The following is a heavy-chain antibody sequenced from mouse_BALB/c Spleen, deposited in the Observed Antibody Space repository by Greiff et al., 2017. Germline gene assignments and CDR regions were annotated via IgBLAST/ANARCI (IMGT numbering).Heavy chain of an antibody. CDR3: ARSGGSSEDWYFDV. J-gene: IGHJ1*01. CDR1: GDSITSGY. D-gene: IGHD1-1*01. V-gene: IGHV3-8*02. CDR2: ISYSGST. Sequence: EVKLMESGPSLVKPSQTLSLTCSVTGDSITSGYWNWIRKFPGNKLEYMGYISYSGSTYYNPSLKSRLSITRDTSKNQYYLQLNSVTTEDTATYYCARSGGSSEDWYFDVWGAGTTVTVSS.